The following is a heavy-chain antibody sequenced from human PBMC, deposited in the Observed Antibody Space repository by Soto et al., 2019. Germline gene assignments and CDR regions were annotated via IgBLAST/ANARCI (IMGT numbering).Heavy chain of an antibody. D-gene: IGHD6-13*01. J-gene: IGHJ6*01. CDR1: GYSFTSYW. V-gene: IGHV5-51*01. CDR3: ATSLPAAAGRKYYYYGMDV. CDR2: IYPGDSDT. Sequence: GESLKISCKGSGYSFTSYWIGWVRQMPGKGLEWMGIIYPGDSDTRYSPSFRGQVTISADKSISTAYLQWSSLKASDTAMYYCATSLPAAAGRKYYYYGMDVWGPWTLLVTVSS.